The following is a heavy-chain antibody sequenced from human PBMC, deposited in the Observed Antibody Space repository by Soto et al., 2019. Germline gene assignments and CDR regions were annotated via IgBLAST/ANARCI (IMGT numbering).Heavy chain of an antibody. J-gene: IGHJ6*02. CDR2: IIPIFGTA. Sequence: ASVKVSCKASGVTFSSYAISWVRQAPGQGLEWMGGIIPIFGTANDAQKFQGRVTITADESTSTAYMELSSLRSEDTAVYYCARGGKGRYYYDSSGYSLYYYYGMDVWGQGTTVTVSS. D-gene: IGHD3-22*01. V-gene: IGHV1-69*13. CDR1: GVTFSSYA. CDR3: ARGGKGRYYYDSSGYSLYYYYGMDV.